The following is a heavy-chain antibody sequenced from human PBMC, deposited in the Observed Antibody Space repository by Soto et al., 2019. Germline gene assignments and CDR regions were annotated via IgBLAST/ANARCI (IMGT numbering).Heavy chain of an antibody. CDR3: ARVHVMVVAGSTFDY. Sequence: SETLSLTCTVSGYSISYPSYLAWLRQAPGKGPEWIASIYHGGTTFYNPSLKSRISISVDTSNNQFSLKLRSVTAEDTAVYYCARVHVMVVAGSTFDYWGHGSLVTVS. V-gene: IGHV4-38-2*02. J-gene: IGHJ4*01. CDR1: GYSISYPSY. CDR2: IYHGGTT. D-gene: IGHD2-21*02.